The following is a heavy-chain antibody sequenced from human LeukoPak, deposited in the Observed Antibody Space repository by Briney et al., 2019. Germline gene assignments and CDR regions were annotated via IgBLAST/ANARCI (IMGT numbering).Heavy chain of an antibody. CDR2: ISGSGGST. Sequence: GGSLRLSCAASGFTFSSYAMSWVRQAPGKGLEWVSAISGSGGSTYYADSVKGRFTISRDNSKNTLYLQMNGLRAEDTAVYYCAKTGYYDTNTDYWGQGTLVTVSS. D-gene: IGHD3-22*01. CDR1: GFTFSSYA. V-gene: IGHV3-23*01. J-gene: IGHJ4*02. CDR3: AKTGYYDTNTDY.